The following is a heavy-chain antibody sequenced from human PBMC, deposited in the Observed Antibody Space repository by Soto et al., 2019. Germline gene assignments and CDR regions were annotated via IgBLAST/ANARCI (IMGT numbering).Heavy chain of an antibody. J-gene: IGHJ3*01. Sequence: EVQLVESGGGLVKPGGSLRLSCAASGFTFSSYSMNWVRQAPGKGLVWVSSISSGSDYIFYADSVKGRFTISRDNAKNSLFLQMNSLPAEDTAVYYCARSPVGDAFNVWGQGTVVTVSS. CDR2: ISSGSDYI. CDR3: ARSPVGDAFNV. CDR1: GFTFSSYS. V-gene: IGHV3-21*01.